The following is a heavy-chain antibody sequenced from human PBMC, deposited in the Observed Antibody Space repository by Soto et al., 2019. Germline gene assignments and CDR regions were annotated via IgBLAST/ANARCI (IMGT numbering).Heavy chain of an antibody. Sequence: EVQLVESGGGLVQPGGSLRLSCAASGFTFSHYGMTWVRQAPGMGLEWVAHIDSTATTISYADSVRGRFTISRDDAKNSLYLHMSSLRAEDTAIYYCARDRDYIEDFDYWGMGTLVTVSS. CDR1: GFTFSHYG. J-gene: IGHJ4*02. V-gene: IGHV3-48*03. CDR3: ARDRDYIEDFDY. CDR2: IDSTATTI. D-gene: IGHD5-12*01.